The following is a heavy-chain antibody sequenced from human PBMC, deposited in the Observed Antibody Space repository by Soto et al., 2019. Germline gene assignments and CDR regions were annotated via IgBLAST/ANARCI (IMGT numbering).Heavy chain of an antibody. CDR2: IDYSGRT. J-gene: IGHJ4*02. CDR1: GYLISSGYY. V-gene: IGHV4-38-2*02. D-gene: IGHD3-22*01. CDR3: ARDMSSGYESYYFDY. Sequence: PSETLSLTCSVSGYLISSGYYWGWVRQTPGKGLEWLGSIDYSGRTYKNPSLKSRASASVDLSKNQFSMNLRYVTAADTAVYFCARDMSSGYESYYFDYWGQGNLVTVSS.